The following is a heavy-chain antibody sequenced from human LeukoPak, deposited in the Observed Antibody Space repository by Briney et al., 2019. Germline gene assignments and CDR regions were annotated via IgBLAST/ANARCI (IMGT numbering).Heavy chain of an antibody. D-gene: IGHD2-21*02. Sequence: GGSLRLSCAASGFTVSSNYMSWVRQAPGKGLEWVSVIYSGGSTYYADSVKGRFTISRDNSKNTLYLQMNSLRAEDTAVYYCARVPTPYCGGVCPDYWGQGTLVTVSS. CDR2: IYSGGST. V-gene: IGHV3-66*01. J-gene: IGHJ4*02. CDR3: ARVPTPYCGGVCPDY. CDR1: GFTVSSNY.